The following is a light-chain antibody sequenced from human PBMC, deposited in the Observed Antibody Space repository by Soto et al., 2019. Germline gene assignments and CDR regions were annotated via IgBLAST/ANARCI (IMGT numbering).Light chain of an antibody. Sequence: EIVMTQSPATLSVSPGERATLSCRASQSVSSNLAWYQQKPGQATRLLMYDASTRATGIPARFSGSGSGTEFTLTISSLQSEDFAVYYCQQYNNWPTWTFGQGTKVEFK. J-gene: IGKJ1*01. CDR3: QQYNNWPTWT. V-gene: IGKV3-15*01. CDR2: DAS. CDR1: QSVSSN.